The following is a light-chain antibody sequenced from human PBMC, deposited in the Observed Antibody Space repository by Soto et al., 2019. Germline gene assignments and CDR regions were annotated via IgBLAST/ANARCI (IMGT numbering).Light chain of an antibody. J-gene: IGLJ3*02. CDR2: EIS. CDR3: SSYTSSNTWV. V-gene: IGLV2-14*01. CDR1: SSDFGGYNY. Sequence: QSALTQPASVSGSPGQSITISCTGTSSDFGGYNYVSWYQHLPGKAPKLMIYEISNRPSGVSNRFSGSKSGNTASLTISGLQAEDEADYHCSSYTSSNTWVFGGGTQLTVL.